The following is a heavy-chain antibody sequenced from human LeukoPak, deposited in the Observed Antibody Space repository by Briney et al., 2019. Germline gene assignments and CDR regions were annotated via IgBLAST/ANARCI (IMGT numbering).Heavy chain of an antibody. V-gene: IGHV1-8*03. CDR1: GYTFTSYD. D-gene: IGHD6-13*01. Sequence: ASVKVSCKASGYTFTSYDINWVRQATGQGLEWMGWMNPNSGNTGYAQKFQGRVTITRNTSISTAYMELSSLRSEDTAVYYCARGGEAAAGLTPDYWGQGTLVTVSS. CDR2: MNPNSGNT. J-gene: IGHJ4*02. CDR3: ARGGEAAAGLTPDY.